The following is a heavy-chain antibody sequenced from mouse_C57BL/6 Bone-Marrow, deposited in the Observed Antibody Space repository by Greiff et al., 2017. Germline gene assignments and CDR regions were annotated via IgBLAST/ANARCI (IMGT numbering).Heavy chain of an antibody. CDR3: AREGTVVAFDY. V-gene: IGHV1-69*01. J-gene: IGHJ2*01. Sequence: VQLQQPGAELVMPGASVTLSCKASGYTFTSYWMHWVKQRPGQGLEWIGEIDPSDSYTNYNQKFKGKSTLTVDKSSSTAYMQLSSLTSEDSAVYYCAREGTVVAFDYWGQGTTLTVSS. D-gene: IGHD1-1*01. CDR2: IDPSDSYT. CDR1: GYTFTSYW.